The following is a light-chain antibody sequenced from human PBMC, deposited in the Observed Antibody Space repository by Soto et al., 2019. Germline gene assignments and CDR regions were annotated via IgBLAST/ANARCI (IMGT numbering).Light chain of an antibody. CDR1: NIGSKG. Sequence: SYELTQPPSVSVAPGETATITCGGNNIGSKGVHWYQQKAGQAPVLTIYYDRDRSSGIPERFSGSNSGNTATLTISRVEAGDEADYYCQVWDNNSDHVVFGGGTKLTVL. J-gene: IGLJ2*01. CDR3: QVWDNNSDHVV. V-gene: IGLV3-21*04. CDR2: YDR.